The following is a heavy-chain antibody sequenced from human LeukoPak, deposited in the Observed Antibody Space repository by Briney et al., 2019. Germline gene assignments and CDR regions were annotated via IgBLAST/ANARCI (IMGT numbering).Heavy chain of an antibody. V-gene: IGHV1-24*01. D-gene: IGHD3-16*01. J-gene: IGHJ4*02. CDR1: GYTLTELS. CDR3: ARSYDYVWGSYLPFDY. CDR2: FDPEDGET. Sequence: ASVKVSCKVSGYTLTELSMHWVRQAPGKGLEWMGGFDPEDGETIYAQKFQGRVTMTEDTSTDTAYMELSSLRSEDTAVYYCARSYDYVWGSYLPFDYWGQGTLVTVSS.